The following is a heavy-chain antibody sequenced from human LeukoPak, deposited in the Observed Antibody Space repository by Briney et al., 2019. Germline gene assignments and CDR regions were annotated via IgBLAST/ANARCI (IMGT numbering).Heavy chain of an antibody. CDR3: ARVLLERPGIDSFDM. D-gene: IGHD1-1*01. V-gene: IGHV3-21*01. J-gene: IGHJ3*02. CDR1: GFTFSSYS. CDR2: ISSSSYI. Sequence: PGGSLRLSCAASGFTFSSYSMNWVRQAPGKGLEWVSSISSSSYIYYADSVKGRFTISRDNAKNSLYLQMNSLRAEDTAVYYCARVLLERPGIDSFDMWGQGTMVTVSS.